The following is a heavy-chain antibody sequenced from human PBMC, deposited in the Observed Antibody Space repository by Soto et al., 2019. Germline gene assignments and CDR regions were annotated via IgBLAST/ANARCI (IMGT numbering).Heavy chain of an antibody. CDR1: GFTFRSYV. Sequence: QVQLVESGGGAVQPGTSLRVSCVASGFTFRSYVIHWVRQAPGKGLEWVSLTSYDGSNKYYGDSVRGRFTISRDNARNTVDLQMDSLRVEDTALYYCARWGTTGGLDVWGQGTLVSLSS. D-gene: IGHD3-16*01. CDR3: ARWGTTGGLDV. J-gene: IGHJ1*01. V-gene: IGHV3-30*19. CDR2: TSYDGSNK.